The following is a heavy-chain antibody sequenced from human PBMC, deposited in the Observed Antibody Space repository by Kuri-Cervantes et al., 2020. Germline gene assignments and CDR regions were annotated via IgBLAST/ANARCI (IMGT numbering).Heavy chain of an antibody. Sequence: ASVKVSCKASGYTFTSYGISWVRQAPGQGLEWMGWISAYNGNTNYEQKFQGRATMTTDTSTSKAYMELRSLRSDDTAVYYCARDGPDRSGYYLDSWGQGTPVTVSS. CDR2: ISAYNGNT. CDR1: GYTFTSYG. V-gene: IGHV1-18*01. CDR3: ARDGPDRSGYYLDS. J-gene: IGHJ4*02. D-gene: IGHD3-22*01.